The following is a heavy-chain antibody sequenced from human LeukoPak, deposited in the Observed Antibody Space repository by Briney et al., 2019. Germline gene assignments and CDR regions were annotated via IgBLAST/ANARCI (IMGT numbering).Heavy chain of an antibody. J-gene: IGHJ4*02. Sequence: NASQTLSLTCTVSGGSISSGSYYWSWIRQHPGKGLEWFGYISSSGSTYYNPSLRSRVTISVDTSKNQFSLKLSSVTSADTAVYYCARGVGSGSRLRAGDYWGQGTLVTVSS. V-gene: IGHV4-31*03. D-gene: IGHD1-26*01. CDR3: ARGVGSGSRLRAGDY. CDR2: ISSSGST. CDR1: GGSISSGSYY.